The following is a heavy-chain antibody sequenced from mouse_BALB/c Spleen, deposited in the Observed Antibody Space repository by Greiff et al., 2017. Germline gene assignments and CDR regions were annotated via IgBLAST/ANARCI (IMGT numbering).Heavy chain of an antibody. CDR3: ARELGGGFFYFDY. D-gene: IGHD4-1*01. CDR2: IYPGDGDT. J-gene: IGHJ2*01. CDR1: GYTFTSYW. Sequence: VQLQQSGAELARPGASVKLSCKASGYTFTSYWMQWVKQRPGQGLEWIGAIYPGDGDTRYTQKFKGKATLTADKSSSTAYMQLSSLASEDSAVYYCARELGGGFFYFDYWGQGTTLTVSS. V-gene: IGHV1-87*01.